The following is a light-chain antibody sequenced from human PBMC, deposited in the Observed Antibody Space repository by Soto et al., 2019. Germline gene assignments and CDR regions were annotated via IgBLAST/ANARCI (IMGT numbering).Light chain of an antibody. J-gene: IGKJ1*01. CDR3: QHYNSYSEA. CDR2: AAS. Sequence: IHLTQSPSFLSASVGDIVTITFRASHSISSYLNWYQQKPGKDPKLLIYAASSLQSGVPSRFSGSGSGTEFTLTISSLQPDDFATYYCQHYNSYSEAFGQGTRWIS. CDR1: HSISSY. V-gene: IGKV1-9*01.